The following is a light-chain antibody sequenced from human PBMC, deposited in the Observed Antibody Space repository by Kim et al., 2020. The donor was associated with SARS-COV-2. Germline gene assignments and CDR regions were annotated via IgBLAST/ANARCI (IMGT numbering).Light chain of an antibody. CDR3: QQRSNWPPVT. CDR2: DAS. V-gene: IGKV3-11*01. Sequence: EIVLTQSPATLSLSPGERATLSCRASQSVSSYLACYQQKPGQAPRLLLYDASNRATGIPVRFSGSGSGTDFTLTISSLVPEDFAVYYCQQRSNWPPVTFGGGTKVDIK. CDR1: QSVSSY. J-gene: IGKJ4*01.